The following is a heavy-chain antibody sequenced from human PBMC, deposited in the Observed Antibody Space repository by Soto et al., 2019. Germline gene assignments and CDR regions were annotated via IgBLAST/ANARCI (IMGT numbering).Heavy chain of an antibody. J-gene: IGHJ6*03. V-gene: IGHV3-74*01. Sequence: GGSLRLSCAASGFTFSSYWMHWVRQAPGKGLVWVSRINSDGSSTSYADSVKGRFTISRDNAKNTLYLQMNSLRAEDTAMYYCASVVVPAAVYYYYYMDVWGKGTTVTVSS. CDR2: INSDGSST. CDR3: ASVVVPAAVYYYYYMDV. D-gene: IGHD2-2*01. CDR1: GFTFSSYW.